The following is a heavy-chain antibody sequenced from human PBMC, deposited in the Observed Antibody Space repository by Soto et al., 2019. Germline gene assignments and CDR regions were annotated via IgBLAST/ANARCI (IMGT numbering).Heavy chain of an antibody. J-gene: IGHJ4*02. Sequence: QVHLVQSGAEVKKPGASVKVSCKASGYIFINYYIHWVRQGPGQGLEWIGIINPNGGSTNYDKKCRGRVTMARATSTSTVYMDLSSLRSDDTAVYYCARDLAAADYWGQGTLVTVSS. D-gene: IGHD6-13*01. CDR3: ARDLAAADY. CDR1: GYIFINYY. V-gene: IGHV1-46*01. CDR2: INPNGGST.